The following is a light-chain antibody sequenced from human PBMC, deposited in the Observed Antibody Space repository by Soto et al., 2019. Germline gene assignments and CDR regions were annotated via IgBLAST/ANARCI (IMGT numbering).Light chain of an antibody. CDR2: DAS. J-gene: IGKJ4*01. CDR3: QQRSNWPLT. V-gene: IGKV3-11*01. CDR1: QSVSSY. Sequence: EIVLTQSPATLSLSPGERATLSCRASQSVSSYLAWYQQKPDQAPRLLIYDASNRATGIPARFSGSGSGTYFTLTISSLEPEDFAVYYCQQRSNWPLTFGGGTKVEIK.